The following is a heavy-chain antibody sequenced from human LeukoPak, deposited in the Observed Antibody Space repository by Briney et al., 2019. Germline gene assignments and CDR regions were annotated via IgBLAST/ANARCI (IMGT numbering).Heavy chain of an antibody. D-gene: IGHD2-2*01. CDR3: ARGYCSSTSCYSYFDY. CDR2: IWYDGSNK. J-gene: IGHJ4*02. CDR1: GFTFSSYG. Sequence: PGGSLRLSCAASGFTFSSYGMHWVRQAPGKGLEWVAVIWYDGSNKYYADSVKGRFTISRDNSQNTLYLQMNSLRAEDTAVYYCARGYCSSTSCYSYFDYWGQGTLVTVSS. V-gene: IGHV3-33*01.